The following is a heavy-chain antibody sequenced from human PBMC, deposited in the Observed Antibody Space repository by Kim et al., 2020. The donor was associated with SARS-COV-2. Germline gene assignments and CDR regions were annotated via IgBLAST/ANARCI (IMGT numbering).Heavy chain of an antibody. D-gene: IGHD3-3*01. CDR1: GGTFSSYA. V-gene: IGHV1-69*04. Sequence: SVKVSCKASGGTFSSYAISWVRQAPGQGLEWMGRIIPILGIANYAQKFQGRVTITADKSTSTAYMELSSLRSEDTAVYYCARDVTIFGVVITNYYFDYWGQGTLVTVSS. CDR3: ARDVTIFGVVITNYYFDY. J-gene: IGHJ4*02. CDR2: IIPILGIA.